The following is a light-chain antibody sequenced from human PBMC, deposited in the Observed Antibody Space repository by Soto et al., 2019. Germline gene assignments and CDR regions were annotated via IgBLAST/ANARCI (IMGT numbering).Light chain of an antibody. CDR2: GAS. Sequence: DIPMTQSPSFLSASVGDRVTITCWASQSISTYLNWYQQKPGKAPKLLIYGASTLQSAVPSRYTGRRSERDFTLTITSLQPECFATYHCQQTDSTPWTFGQGTKVEIK. CDR3: QQTDSTPWT. CDR1: QSISTY. J-gene: IGKJ1*01. V-gene: IGKV1-39*01.